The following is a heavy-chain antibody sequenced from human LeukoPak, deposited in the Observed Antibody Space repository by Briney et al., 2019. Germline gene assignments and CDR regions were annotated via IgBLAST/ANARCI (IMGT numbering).Heavy chain of an antibody. CDR2: IYYSGST. CDR3: ARDRGDMDV. CDR1: GGSISSYY. J-gene: IGHJ6*02. V-gene: IGHV4-59*01. Sequence: SETLSLTCTVSGGSISSYYWSWIRQPPGKGLEWIGYIYYSGSTNYNPSLKSRVTISVDTSKNQFSLKLSSVTAADTAVYYCARDRGDMDVWGQGTTVTVSS.